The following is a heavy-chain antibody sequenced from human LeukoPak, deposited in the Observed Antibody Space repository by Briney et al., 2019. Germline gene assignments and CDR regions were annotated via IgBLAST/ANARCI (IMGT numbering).Heavy chain of an antibody. J-gene: IGHJ4*02. D-gene: IGHD6-13*01. Sequence: GRSLRLSCAASGFTFSSYGMHWVRQAPGKGLEWVAVISYDGSNKYYADSVKGRFTISRDNSKNTLYLQMNSLRAEDTAVYYCARDTAYTMYSSREITGGLDYWGQGTLVTVSS. V-gene: IGHV3-30*19. CDR3: ARDTAYTMYSSREITGGLDY. CDR1: GFTFSSYG. CDR2: ISYDGSNK.